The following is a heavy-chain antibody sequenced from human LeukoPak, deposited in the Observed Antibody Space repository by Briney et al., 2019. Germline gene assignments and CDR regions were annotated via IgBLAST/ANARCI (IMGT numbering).Heavy chain of an antibody. V-gene: IGHV3-30-3*01. CDR3: ARGVSYCSSTSCPRGVDYYYYYMDV. D-gene: IGHD2-2*01. CDR1: GFTFSSYA. Sequence: GGSLRLSCAASGFTFSSYAMHWVRQAPGKGLEWVAVISYDGSNKYCADSVKGRFTISRDNSKNTLYLQMNSLRAEDTAVYYCARGVSYCSSTSCPRGVDYYYYYMDVWGKGTTVTVSS. CDR2: ISYDGSNK. J-gene: IGHJ6*03.